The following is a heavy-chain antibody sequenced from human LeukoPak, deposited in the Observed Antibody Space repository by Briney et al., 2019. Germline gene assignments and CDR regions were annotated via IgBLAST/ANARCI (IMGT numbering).Heavy chain of an antibody. V-gene: IGHV3-23*01. CDR2: ISGGGGDT. J-gene: IGHJ4*02. CDR3: AKVGALGYYFDY. Sequence: GGSLRLSCEASAITFSSYAMSWVRQAPGEGLEWVSSISGGGGDTYYADSVKGRFTISRDNSKNTLFLQMNSLRVDDTAVYYCAKVGALGYYFDYWGQGTLVTVPS. CDR1: AITFSSYA. D-gene: IGHD3-16*01.